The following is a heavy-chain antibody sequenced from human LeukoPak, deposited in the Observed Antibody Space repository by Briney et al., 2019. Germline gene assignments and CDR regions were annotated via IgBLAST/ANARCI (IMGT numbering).Heavy chain of an antibody. CDR3: TGGRGWYSPDY. D-gene: IGHD6-19*01. CDR2: IGNKANSYAT. CDR1: GFTFSASV. Sequence: PGGSLKLSCAASGFTFSASVMHSVRQASGNGLEWVGRIGNKANSYATVYAASVKGRFTTSRDDSKNTAYLQMNRLKTEDTAVYYCTGGRGWYSPDYWGQGTLVTVSA. V-gene: IGHV3-73*01. J-gene: IGHJ4*02.